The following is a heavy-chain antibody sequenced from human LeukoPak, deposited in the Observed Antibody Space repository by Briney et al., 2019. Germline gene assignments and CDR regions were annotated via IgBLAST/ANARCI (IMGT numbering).Heavy chain of an antibody. Sequence: PSETLSLTCAVYGGSFSGYYWSWIPQPPGKGLEGIGEINHSGSTNYNPSHKSRVTISVATSKNQFSLKLSSVTAADTAVYYCARPYQPLLYGVRTGNWCDPWGQGTLVTVSS. V-gene: IGHV4-34*01. CDR1: GGSFSGYY. D-gene: IGHD2-2*02. J-gene: IGHJ5*02. CDR2: INHSGST. CDR3: ARPYQPLLYGVRTGNWCDP.